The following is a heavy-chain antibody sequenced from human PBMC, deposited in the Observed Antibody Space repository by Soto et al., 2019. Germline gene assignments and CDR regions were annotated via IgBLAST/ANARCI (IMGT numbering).Heavy chain of an antibody. J-gene: IGHJ3*02. D-gene: IGHD4-17*01. CDR2: IYYSGST. CDR1: GGSISSGGYY. CDR3: ARDINGADYGDSTGAFDI. Sequence: SETLSLTCTVSGGSISSGGYYWGWIRQHPGKGLEWIGYIYYSGSTYYNPSLKSRVTISVDTSKNQFSLKLSSVTAADTAVYYCARDINGADYGDSTGAFDIWGQGTMVTVSS. V-gene: IGHV4-31*03.